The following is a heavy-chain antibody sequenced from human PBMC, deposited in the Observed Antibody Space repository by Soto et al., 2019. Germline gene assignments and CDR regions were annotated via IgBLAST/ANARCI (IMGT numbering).Heavy chain of an antibody. V-gene: IGHV4-31*03. J-gene: IGHJ4*02. CDR1: GGSVNSGGYY. D-gene: IGHD3-16*01. CDR3: ARGATTFPADFVDY. Sequence: QVQLHESGPGLVKPSQTLSLTCTVSGGSVNSGGYYWTWIRQHPGKGLEWIGYIYYSGSAYYNPSLKGRVSISLVPSKYQFSLKLSAVTAADTAMYDCARGATTFPADFVDYWGQGTLVTVSS. CDR2: IYYSGSA.